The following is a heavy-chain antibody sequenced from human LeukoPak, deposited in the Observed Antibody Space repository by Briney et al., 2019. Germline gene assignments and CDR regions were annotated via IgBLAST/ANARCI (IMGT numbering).Heavy chain of an antibody. J-gene: IGHJ4*02. CDR2: IYWDDDK. CDR3: ARRPSASWYFDY. CDR1: GFSLSSSGVG. Sequence: SGPTLVNPTQTLTLTCTFSGFSLSSSGVGVGWNRQPPGKALEWLALIYWDDDKRYSPFLKSRLTITKDTSKNQVVLTMTNMDPVDTATYYCARRPSASWYFDYWGQGTLVTVSS. D-gene: IGHD6-6*01. V-gene: IGHV2-5*02.